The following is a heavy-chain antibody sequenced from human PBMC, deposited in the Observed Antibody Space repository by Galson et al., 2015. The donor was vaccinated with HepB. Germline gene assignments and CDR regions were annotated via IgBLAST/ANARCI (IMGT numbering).Heavy chain of an antibody. CDR3: ARLAQGQLLLVGTGFDY. Sequence: QSGAEVKKPGESLKISCKGSGYSFTSYWIGWVRQMPGKGLEWMGIIYPGDSDTRYSPSFQGQVTISADKSISTAYLQWSSLKASDTAMYYCARLAQGQLLLVGTGFDYWGQGTLVTVSS. CDR1: GYSFTSYW. CDR2: IYPGDSDT. J-gene: IGHJ4*02. D-gene: IGHD2-2*01. V-gene: IGHV5-51*01.